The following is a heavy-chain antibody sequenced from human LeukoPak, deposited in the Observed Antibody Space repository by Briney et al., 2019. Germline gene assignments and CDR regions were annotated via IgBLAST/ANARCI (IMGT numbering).Heavy chain of an antibody. Sequence: ASVKVSCKASNYSFTSSGISWVRQAPGQGLEWMGWISAHDGGTNYALKLQDRVTMTTDTSTSTAHMELRGLRSDDTAVYYCARRSTLYSSGWFYFDYWGQGTLVTVSS. V-gene: IGHV1-18*01. CDR2: ISAHDGGT. D-gene: IGHD6-19*01. CDR3: ARRSTLYSSGWFYFDY. CDR1: NYSFTSSG. J-gene: IGHJ4*02.